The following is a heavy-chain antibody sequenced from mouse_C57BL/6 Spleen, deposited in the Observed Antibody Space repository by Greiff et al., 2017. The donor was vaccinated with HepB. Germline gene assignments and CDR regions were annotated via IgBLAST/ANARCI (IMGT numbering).Heavy chain of an antibody. V-gene: IGHV1-61*01. CDR3: ARGGELRDYDFFGDYFDY. CDR2: IYPSDSET. Sequence: VQLQQPGAELVRPGSSVKLSCKASGYTFTSYWMDWVKQRPGQGLEWIGNIYPSDSETHYNQKFKDKATLTVDKSSSTAYMQLSSLTSEDSAVYYCARGGELRDYDFFGDYFDYWGQGTTLTVSS. CDR1: GYTFTSYW. J-gene: IGHJ2*01. D-gene: IGHD2-4*01.